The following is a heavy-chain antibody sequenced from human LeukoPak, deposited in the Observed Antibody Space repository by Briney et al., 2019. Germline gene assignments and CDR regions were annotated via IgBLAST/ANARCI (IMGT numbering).Heavy chain of an antibody. D-gene: IGHD3-3*01. V-gene: IGHV3-20*04. J-gene: IGHJ6*04. CDR2: INWKGGST. Sequence: GGSLTLSCAVSGVTLYDYGMSWVRQAPGKGLEGVAGINWKGGSTGYADSVKGRFTISRDNAKNSLYLQMNSLRAEDTALYYCARGGITIFGVVNPPDVWGKGTTVTVSS. CDR3: ARGGITIFGVVNPPDV. CDR1: GVTLYDYG.